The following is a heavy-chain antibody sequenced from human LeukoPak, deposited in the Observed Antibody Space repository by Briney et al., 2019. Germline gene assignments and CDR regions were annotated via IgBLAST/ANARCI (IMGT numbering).Heavy chain of an antibody. Sequence: PGGSLRLSCAASGFTFSSNWMHWVRQAPGKGLEWVSRINGDASSISYADSVKGRLTISRDNAENTLYLQMKSLRVEDTAVYYCAKVATYYYDSSGYYGSDYWGQGTLVTVSS. CDR3: AKVATYYYDSSGYYGSDY. CDR1: GFTFSSNW. CDR2: INGDASSI. V-gene: IGHV3-74*01. D-gene: IGHD3-22*01. J-gene: IGHJ4*02.